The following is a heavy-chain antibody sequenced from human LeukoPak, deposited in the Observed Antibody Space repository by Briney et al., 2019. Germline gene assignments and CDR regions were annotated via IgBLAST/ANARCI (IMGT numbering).Heavy chain of an antibody. Sequence: SETLSLTCSVSTGSVNSGVYYWGWVRQPPGKGLEWIGSIHSSGNSYCNPSLKSRVTLSVDTSKNQFSLKLSSVTAADTAVYYCARTVGSSGWSLFDYWGQGTLVTVSS. J-gene: IGHJ4*02. CDR3: ARTVGSSGWSLFDY. CDR2: IHSSGNS. V-gene: IGHV4-39*07. D-gene: IGHD6-19*01. CDR1: TGSVNSGVYY.